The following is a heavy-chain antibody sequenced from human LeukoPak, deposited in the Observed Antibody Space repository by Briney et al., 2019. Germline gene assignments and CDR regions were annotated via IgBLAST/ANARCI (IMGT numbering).Heavy chain of an antibody. D-gene: IGHD6-19*01. CDR2: ISAYNGNT. J-gene: IGHJ4*02. Sequence: SVKVSSKASGYTFTSYGISWVRQAPGQGLEWMGWISAYNGNTNYAQKLQGRVTMTTDTSTSTAYMELRSLRSDDTAVYYCARSGGTPAVAGTSGYWGQGTLVTVSS. CDR1: GYTFTSYG. V-gene: IGHV1-18*04. CDR3: ARSGGTPAVAGTSGY.